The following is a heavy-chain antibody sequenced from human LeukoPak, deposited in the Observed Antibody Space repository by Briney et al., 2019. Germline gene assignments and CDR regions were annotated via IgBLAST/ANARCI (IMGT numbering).Heavy chain of an antibody. V-gene: IGHV1-69*13. CDR1: GGTFSSYA. Sequence: SVKVSCKASGGTFSSYAISWVRQAPGQGLEWMGGIIPIFGTANYAQKFQGRVTITADESTSTAYMELSSLRSEDTAVYYCASHRGTYYQYYYGMDVWGQGTTVTVSS. J-gene: IGHJ6*02. CDR2: IIPIFGTA. D-gene: IGHD1/OR15-1a*01. CDR3: ASHRGTYYQYYYGMDV.